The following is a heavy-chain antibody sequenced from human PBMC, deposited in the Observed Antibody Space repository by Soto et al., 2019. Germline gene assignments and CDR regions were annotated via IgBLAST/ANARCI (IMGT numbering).Heavy chain of an antibody. CDR1: GFTFSSYA. V-gene: IGHV3-23*01. Sequence: GGSLRLSWAASGFTFSSYAMSWVRQAPGKGLEWVSTISGSGESTYYADSVKGRFTISRDNSRNTLYVHMNSLRAEDTAVYYCAKDRCSGATCYATELFHHWGQGTLVTVSS. J-gene: IGHJ1*01. CDR3: AKDRCSGATCYATELFHH. CDR2: ISGSGEST. D-gene: IGHD2-15*01.